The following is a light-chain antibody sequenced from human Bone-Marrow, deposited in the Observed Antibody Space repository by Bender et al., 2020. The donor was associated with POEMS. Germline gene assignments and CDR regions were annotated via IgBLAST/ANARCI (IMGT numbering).Light chain of an antibody. CDR1: KLGDKY. J-gene: IGLJ2*01. CDR3: QAWDGSIVV. CDR2: QDN. V-gene: IGLV3-1*01. Sequence: HELTQPPSVSVSPGQTASLSCSGDKLGDKYACWYQQKPGQSPVLVIYQDNKRPPGIPERFAGSNSGNTATLTISGTQTVDEADYYCQAWDGSIVVFGGGTKLTVL.